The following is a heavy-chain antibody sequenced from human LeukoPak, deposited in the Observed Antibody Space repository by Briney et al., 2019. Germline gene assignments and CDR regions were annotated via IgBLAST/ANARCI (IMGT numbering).Heavy chain of an antibody. J-gene: IGHJ4*02. Sequence: GSLRLSCAASGFTFSSYWMSWVRQAPGKGLEWVANIKQDGSEKYYVDSVKGRFTISRDNTKNSLYLQMNSLRAEDTAVYYCARVRLFEYYYDSSGNLLDYWGQGTLVTVSS. CDR3: ARVRLFEYYYDSSGNLLDY. CDR1: GFTFSSYW. CDR2: IKQDGSEK. V-gene: IGHV3-7*01. D-gene: IGHD3-22*01.